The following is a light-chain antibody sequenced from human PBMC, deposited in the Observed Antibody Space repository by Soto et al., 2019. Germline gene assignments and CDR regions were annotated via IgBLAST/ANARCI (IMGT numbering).Light chain of an antibody. J-gene: IGKJ1*01. Sequence: LSLSPGTLSLSPGERATLSCRASQSVSSSCLAWYQQKPGQAPRLLIYGASSRATGIPDRFSGSGSGTDFTLTISRLEPEDFAVYYCQQYGSSPWTFGQGTKVDIK. CDR2: GAS. V-gene: IGKV3-20*01. CDR1: QSVSSSC. CDR3: QQYGSSPWT.